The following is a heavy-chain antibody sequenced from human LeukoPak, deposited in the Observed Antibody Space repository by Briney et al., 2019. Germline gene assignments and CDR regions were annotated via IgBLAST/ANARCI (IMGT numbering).Heavy chain of an antibody. V-gene: IGHV4-39*07. J-gene: IGHJ6*02. CDR2: IYYSGST. Sequence: SETLSLTCTVSGGSISSSSYYWGWIRQPPGKGLEWIGSIYYSGSTYYNPSLKSRVTISVDTSKNQFSLKLSSVTAADTAVYYCASQYGSGSSAYYYYYYGMDVWGQGTTVTVSS. CDR1: GGSISSSSYY. D-gene: IGHD3-10*01. CDR3: ASQYGSGSSAYYYYYYGMDV.